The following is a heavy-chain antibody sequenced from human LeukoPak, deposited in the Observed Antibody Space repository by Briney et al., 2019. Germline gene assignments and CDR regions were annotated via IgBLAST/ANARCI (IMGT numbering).Heavy chain of an antibody. D-gene: IGHD1-1*01. V-gene: IGHV1-2*02. CDR3: ARDGKGQRKVFDY. Sequence: ASVKVSCKVSGYTFTGYYMHWVRQAPGQGLEWMGWINPNSGGTNYAQKFQGRVTMTRDTSISTAYMEMSRLRYDDTAVYYCARDGKGQRKVFDYWGQGTLVTVSS. J-gene: IGHJ4*02. CDR2: INPNSGGT. CDR1: GYTFTGYY.